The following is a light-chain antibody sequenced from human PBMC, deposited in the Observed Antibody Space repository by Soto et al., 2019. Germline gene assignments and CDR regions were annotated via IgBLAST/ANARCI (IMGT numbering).Light chain of an antibody. J-gene: IGKJ1*01. CDR1: QTISGT. CDR2: GAS. V-gene: IGKV3-15*01. CDR3: QQYDNWPWT. Sequence: EIVMPQSPATLSVSPGGRATLSCRASQTISGTLAWYQQKPGQAPRLLIHGASTRAPGFPARFSGSGSGTDFTLTISSLQSEAFAVYYGQQYDNWPWTFGQGTKVEIK.